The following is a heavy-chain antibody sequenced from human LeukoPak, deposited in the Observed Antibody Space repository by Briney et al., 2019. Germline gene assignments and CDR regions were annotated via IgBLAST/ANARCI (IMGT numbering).Heavy chain of an antibody. CDR3: AREYSSAMDFDY. V-gene: IGHV1-3*01. Sequence: ASVTVSCTASGYTFTSYAMHWVRQAPGQRLEWMGWINAGNGNTKYSQKFQGRVTITGDTSASTAYMELSSLRSEDTAVYYCAREYSSAMDFDYWGQGTLVTVSS. CDR2: INAGNGNT. CDR1: GYTFTSYA. J-gene: IGHJ4*02. D-gene: IGHD3-22*01.